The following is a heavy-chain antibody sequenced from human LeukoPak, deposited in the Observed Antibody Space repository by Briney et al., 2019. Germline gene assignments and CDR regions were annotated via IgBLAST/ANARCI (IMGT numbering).Heavy chain of an antibody. J-gene: IGHJ3*02. Sequence: ASVKVSCKASGYTFTGYYMHWVRQAPGQGLEWMGWINPNSGGTNYAQKFQGRVTMTRDTSISTAYMELSRLRSDDTAVYYRASITMIVGNDAFDIWGQGTMVTVSS. CDR3: ASITMIVGNDAFDI. CDR1: GYTFTGYY. D-gene: IGHD3-22*01. CDR2: INPNSGGT. V-gene: IGHV1-2*02.